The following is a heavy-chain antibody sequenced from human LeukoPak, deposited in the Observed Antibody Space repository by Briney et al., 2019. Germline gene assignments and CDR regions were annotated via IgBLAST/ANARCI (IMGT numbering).Heavy chain of an antibody. Sequence: SQTLSLTCTVSGGSISSGGYSWCWIRQHPGKGLEWIGYIYYSGSTYYNPSLKSRVTISVDTSKNQFSLKLSSVTAADTAVYYCATANPYSSSFSFDYWGQGTLVTVSS. J-gene: IGHJ4*02. CDR3: ATANPYSSSFSFDY. V-gene: IGHV4-31*03. CDR2: IYYSGST. D-gene: IGHD6-13*01. CDR1: GGSISSGGYS.